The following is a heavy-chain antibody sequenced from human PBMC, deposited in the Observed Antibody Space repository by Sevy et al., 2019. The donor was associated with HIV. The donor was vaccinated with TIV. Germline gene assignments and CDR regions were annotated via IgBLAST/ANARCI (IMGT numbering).Heavy chain of an antibody. CDR3: ARGSYYYDSSGYSHDDY. D-gene: IGHD3-22*01. J-gene: IGHJ4*02. Sequence: SETLSLICTVSGGSISSGGYYWSWIRQHPGKGLEWIGYIYYSGSTYYNPSLKSRVTISVDTSKNQFSLKLSSVTAADTAVYYCARGSYYYDSSGYSHDDYWGQGTLVTVSS. CDR1: GGSISSGGYY. CDR2: IYYSGST. V-gene: IGHV4-31*03.